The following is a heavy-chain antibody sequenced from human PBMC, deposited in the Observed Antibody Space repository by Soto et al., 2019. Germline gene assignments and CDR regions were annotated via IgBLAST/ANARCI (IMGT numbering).Heavy chain of an antibody. Sequence: ASVKVSCKASGYTFTSYDINWVRQATGQGLEWMGWMNPNSGNTGYAQKFQGRVTMTRNTSISTAYMELSSLRSEDTAVYYCAKESYYYDSSGYYYLPFDYWGQGTLVTVSS. CDR1: GYTFTSYD. V-gene: IGHV1-8*01. J-gene: IGHJ4*02. CDR2: MNPNSGNT. D-gene: IGHD3-22*01. CDR3: AKESYYYDSSGYYYLPFDY.